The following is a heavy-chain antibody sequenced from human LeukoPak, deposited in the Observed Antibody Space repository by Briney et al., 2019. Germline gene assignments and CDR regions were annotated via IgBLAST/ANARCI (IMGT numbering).Heavy chain of an antibody. Sequence: GGSLRLSCTASGFTFGDYAMSWFRQAPGKGLEWVSVIYSGGRTYYADSVKGRFTISRDNSKNTLYLQMNSLRAEDTAVYYCATSYDFWSVGAFDIWGQGTMVTVSS. V-gene: IGHV3-23*03. D-gene: IGHD3-3*01. CDR3: ATSYDFWSVGAFDI. J-gene: IGHJ3*02. CDR1: GFTFGDYA. CDR2: IYSGGRT.